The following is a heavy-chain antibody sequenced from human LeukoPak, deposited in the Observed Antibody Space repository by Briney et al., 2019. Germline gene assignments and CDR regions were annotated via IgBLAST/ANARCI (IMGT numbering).Heavy chain of an antibody. CDR2: INHSGST. Sequence: GSLRLSCAASGFTFSSYAMSWVRQAPGKGLEWIGEINHSGSTNYNPSLKSRVTISVDTSKNQFSLKLSSVTAADTAVYYCASGHSHDSSGYYKWGQGTLVTVSS. CDR3: ASGHSHDSSGYYK. V-gene: IGHV4-34*01. D-gene: IGHD3-22*01. J-gene: IGHJ4*02. CDR1: GFTFSSYA.